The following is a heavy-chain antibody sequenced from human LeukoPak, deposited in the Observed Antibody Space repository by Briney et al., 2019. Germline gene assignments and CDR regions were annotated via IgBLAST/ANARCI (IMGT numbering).Heavy chain of an antibody. Sequence: GGSLKVSCVPSGYTFTSYAMHWVRQAPGQRLESMGWIYAGNGNTKYSQKLQGRVTITRDTSASTAYMELSRLRCEGTAVYYCARDWGYWRGASCYAMEFWGRGSLVTVSS. V-gene: IGHV1-3*01. J-gene: IGHJ4*02. CDR2: IYAGNGNT. D-gene: IGHD2-15*01. CDR1: GYTFTSYA. CDR3: ARDWGYWRGASCYAMEF.